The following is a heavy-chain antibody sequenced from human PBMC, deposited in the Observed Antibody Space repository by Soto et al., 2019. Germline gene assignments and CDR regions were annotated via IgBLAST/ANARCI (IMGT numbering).Heavy chain of an antibody. CDR3: ARYSSTCSFDY. CDR1: GFSLSTSGMG. Sequence: QITLKESGPTLVKPTQTLTLTCTFSGFSLSTSGMGVGWIRQPPGKALEWLALIYWDDDKRYSPSMKSRLTITKHSTKIQVVLTLTNMDPVDTATYYCARYSSTCSFDYWCQGTLGTVSS. J-gene: IGHJ4*02. CDR2: IYWDDDK. V-gene: IGHV2-5*02. D-gene: IGHD6-13*01.